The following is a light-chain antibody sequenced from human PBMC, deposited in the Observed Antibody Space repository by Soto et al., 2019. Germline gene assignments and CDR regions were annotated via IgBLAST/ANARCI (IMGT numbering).Light chain of an antibody. CDR1: QSVGSR. Sequence: EIVMTQSPATLSVSPGERATLSCRASQSVGSRLAWYQQKPGQSPRLLIYDASFRDTGVPARFSGSGSGTEFTLTISGLQSEDFAVYYCQQYKSWPPLTVGGGTKVEIK. CDR2: DAS. V-gene: IGKV3-15*01. CDR3: QQYKSWPPLT. J-gene: IGKJ4*01.